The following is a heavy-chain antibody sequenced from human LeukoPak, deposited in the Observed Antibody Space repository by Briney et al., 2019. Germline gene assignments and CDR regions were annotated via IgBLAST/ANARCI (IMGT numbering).Heavy chain of an antibody. Sequence: QTGGSLRLSCAASGFTFSNYAMHWVRQAPGKGLEWVAVISYDGTNKYYADSVKGRFTISRDNAKNTLYLQMNSLRTEDTAVYYCACYGIAPPHWGQGALVTVSS. CDR2: ISYDGTNK. V-gene: IGHV3-30-3*01. CDR1: GFTFSNYA. CDR3: ACYGIAPPH. J-gene: IGHJ4*02. D-gene: IGHD2-15*01.